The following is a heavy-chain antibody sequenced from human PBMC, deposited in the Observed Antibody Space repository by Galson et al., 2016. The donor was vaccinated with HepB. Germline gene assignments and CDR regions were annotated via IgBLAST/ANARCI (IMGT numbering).Heavy chain of an antibody. CDR2: INPNSGGA. V-gene: IGHV1-2*02. CDR3: AGEGCSGGSCSLTAPLDV. J-gene: IGHJ6*02. Sequence: SVKVSCKASGYSFTGYYMHWVRQAPGQGLECMGWINPNSGGAKYVQKFQGRVTMTRDTSISTAYMELSRLRSDDTAVYYCAGEGCSGGSCSLTAPLDVWGQGTTGTVSS. D-gene: IGHD2-15*01. CDR1: GYSFTGYY.